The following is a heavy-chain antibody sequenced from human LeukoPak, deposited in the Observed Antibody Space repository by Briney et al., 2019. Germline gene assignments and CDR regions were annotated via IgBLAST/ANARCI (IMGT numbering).Heavy chain of an antibody. J-gene: IGHJ6*03. CDR3: ARNHYYYYYMDV. CDR2: VYTTGST. V-gene: IGHV4-61*02. Sequence: SETLSLTCTVSGGSISSGTYYWSWLRQPAGKGLEWIGRVYTTGSTDCNPSLKTRVTISVDTSNNQFSLRLSTLTAADTAVYYCARNHYYYYYMDVWGKGTTVTVSS. CDR1: GGSISSGTYY.